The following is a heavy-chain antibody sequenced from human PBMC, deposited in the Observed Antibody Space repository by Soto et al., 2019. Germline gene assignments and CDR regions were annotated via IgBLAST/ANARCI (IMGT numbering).Heavy chain of an antibody. J-gene: IGHJ3*02. Sequence: SVKVSCKASGFTFTSSAMQWVRQARGQRLEWIGWIVVGSGNTNYAQKFQERVTITRDMSTSTAYMELSSLRSEDTAVYYCAASGGDEDSAFDIWGQGTMVTVSS. CDR1: GFTFTSSA. D-gene: IGHD3-10*01. V-gene: IGHV1-58*02. CDR2: IVVGSGNT. CDR3: AASGGDEDSAFDI.